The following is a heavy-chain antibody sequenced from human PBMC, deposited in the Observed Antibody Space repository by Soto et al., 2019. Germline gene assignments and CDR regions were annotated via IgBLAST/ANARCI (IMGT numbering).Heavy chain of an antibody. CDR3: ARAQELRSFDWSWGGGAFDF. V-gene: IGHV1-2*04. CDR1: GYTFTDYY. CDR2: INPYSGAT. Sequence: VQLVQSGAEVKKPGASVKVPCKASGYTFTDYYIHWVRQAPGQGLEWMGWINPYSGATSYAQKFQDWVTMTRDTSISTAYMELRRLRSDDTAVYYCARAQELRSFDWSWGGGAFDFWGQGTMVTASS. D-gene: IGHD3-9*01. J-gene: IGHJ3*01.